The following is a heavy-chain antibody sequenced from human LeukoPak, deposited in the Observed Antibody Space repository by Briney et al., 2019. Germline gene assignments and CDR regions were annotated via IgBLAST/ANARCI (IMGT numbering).Heavy chain of an antibody. CDR1: GYSISSGYY. CDR3: ERERSSSSDY. J-gene: IGHJ4*02. Sequence: SETLSLTCAVSGYSISSGYYWGWIRQPPGKGLEWIGSIYHSGSTYYNPSRKSRVTISVDTSKNQFSLKLSSVTATDAAIYYCERERSSSSDYWGQGTLVTVSS. CDR2: IYHSGST. D-gene: IGHD6-6*01. V-gene: IGHV4-38-2*02.